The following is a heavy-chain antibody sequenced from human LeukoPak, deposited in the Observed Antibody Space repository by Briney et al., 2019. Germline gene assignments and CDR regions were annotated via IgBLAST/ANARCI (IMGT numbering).Heavy chain of an antibody. J-gene: IGHJ5*02. CDR1: GYSFTSYW. Sequence: GESLKISCKGSGYSFTSYWIGWVRQMPGKGLEWMGIIYPGDSDTTYSPSFQGQVTISADRSISTAYLQWSSLKASDTAIYYCATLNRPGIAAAGSPFDPWGQGPLVTVSS. V-gene: IGHV5-51*01. CDR2: IYPGDSDT. D-gene: IGHD6-13*01. CDR3: ATLNRPGIAAAGSPFDP.